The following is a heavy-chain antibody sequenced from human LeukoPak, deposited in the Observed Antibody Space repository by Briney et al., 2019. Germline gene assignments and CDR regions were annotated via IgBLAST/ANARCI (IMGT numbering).Heavy chain of an antibody. CDR1: GFTFNNYA. Sequence: TGGSLRLSCAASGFTFNNYAMSWVRQAPGKGMEWVSAISGGGVSTYYADSVKGRFSASRDNSKNTLYLQMNSLRAEDTAVYYCANVGSSPVWWGQGTLVTVSS. V-gene: IGHV3-23*01. CDR2: ISGGGVST. D-gene: IGHD2-15*01. CDR3: ANVGSSPVW. J-gene: IGHJ4*02.